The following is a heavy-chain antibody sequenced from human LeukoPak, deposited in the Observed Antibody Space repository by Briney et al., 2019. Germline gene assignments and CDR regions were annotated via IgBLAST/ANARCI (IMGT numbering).Heavy chain of an antibody. CDR2: IYNSGRT. Sequence: SETLSLTCAVSGGSISTYYWSWLRQPPGKGLEWIGYIYNSGRTNYNPSLESRVTISVDTSKNQFSLKLNSVTAADTAVYYCVRERNCSGASCLDGFDIWGLGTMVTVSS. CDR1: GGSISTYY. V-gene: IGHV4-59*01. CDR3: VRERNCSGASCLDGFDI. J-gene: IGHJ3*02. D-gene: IGHD2-15*01.